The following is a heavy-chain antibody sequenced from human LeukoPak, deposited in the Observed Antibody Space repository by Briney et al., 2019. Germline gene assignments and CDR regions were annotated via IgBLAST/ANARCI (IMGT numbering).Heavy chain of an antibody. D-gene: IGHD5-12*01. V-gene: IGHV4-59*01. CDR1: GDSISSYY. Sequence: SETLSLTCTVSGDSISSYYWSWIRQPPGEGLEWIGYIYYSGSTNYNPSLKSRVTLSVDTSKNQFSLKLCSVTAADTAVYYCARIVAWYDAFDVWGQGTMVTVSS. CDR3: ARIVAWYDAFDV. CDR2: IYYSGST. J-gene: IGHJ3*01.